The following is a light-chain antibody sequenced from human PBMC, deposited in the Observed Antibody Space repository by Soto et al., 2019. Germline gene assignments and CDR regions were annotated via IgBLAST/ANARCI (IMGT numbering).Light chain of an antibody. V-gene: IGKV3-11*01. J-gene: IGKJ1*01. CDR1: QSVSIK. Sequence: DIVLTQSPGTLSLSPGERATLSCRASQSVSIKLAWYQQKPGQAPRLLIYDASNRATGIPARFSGSGSGTDFTLTISSLEPEDFAVYYCQQRSNWPWTFGQGTKVDIK. CDR2: DAS. CDR3: QQRSNWPWT.